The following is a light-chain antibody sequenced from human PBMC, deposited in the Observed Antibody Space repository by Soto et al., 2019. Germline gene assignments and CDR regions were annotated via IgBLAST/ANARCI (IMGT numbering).Light chain of an antibody. J-gene: IGKJ4*01. V-gene: IGKV3-20*01. Sequence: IVLTQSPGTLSLSPGERATLSCRASQTVSSSYLAWYQPKPGQAPRLLIYGASSRATGIPDRFSGSGSGTDFTLTISSLQSEDFAVYYCQQYNDWPPTFGGGTKVDIK. CDR2: GAS. CDR1: QTVSSSY. CDR3: QQYNDWPPT.